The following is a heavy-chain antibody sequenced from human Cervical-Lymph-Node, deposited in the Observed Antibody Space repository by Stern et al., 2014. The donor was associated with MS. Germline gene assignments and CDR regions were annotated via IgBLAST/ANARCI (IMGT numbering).Heavy chain of an antibody. Sequence: VQLLQSGAEVKKPGSSVKVSCKASGGISWVRQAPGQGLEWMGGVIPFVGTSNYAQKFQGRVKITADTATNTAYLELNSLRVDDTAVYYCARGGGDNWFDPWGQGTLVTVSS. D-gene: IGHD3-16*01. V-gene: IGHV1-69*06. CDR2: VIPFVGTS. CDR1: GG. CDR3: ARGGGDNWFDP. J-gene: IGHJ5*02.